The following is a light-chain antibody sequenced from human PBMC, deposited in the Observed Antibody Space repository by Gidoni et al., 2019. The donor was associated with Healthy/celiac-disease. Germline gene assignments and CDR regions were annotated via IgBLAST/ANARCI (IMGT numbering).Light chain of an antibody. V-gene: IGLV3-25*03. CDR1: ALPKQY. Sequence: SYELTPPTSVAVSPGQTARIPCSGDALPKQYAYWYQPKPGQAPVLMISKDSGEPSGIPERFSGSSSGTTVTLTISVGQAEDEADYYCQSADSSGTSVVFGGGTKLTVL. J-gene: IGLJ2*01. CDR3: QSADSSGTSVV. CDR2: KDS.